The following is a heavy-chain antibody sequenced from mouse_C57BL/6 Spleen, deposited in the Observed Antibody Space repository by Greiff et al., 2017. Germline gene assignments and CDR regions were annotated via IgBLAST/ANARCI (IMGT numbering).Heavy chain of an antibody. Sequence: EVKLEESGPGLVKPSQSLSLTCSVTGYSITSGYYWNWIRQFPGNKLEWMGYISYDGSNNYNPSLKNRISITRDPSRNQFFLKLNSVTTEDTATYYCASETGLITTVGDFDYWGQGTTLTVAS. CDR2: ISYDGSN. V-gene: IGHV3-6*01. CDR3: ASETGLITTVGDFDY. CDR1: GYSITSGYY. D-gene: IGHD1-1*01. J-gene: IGHJ2*01.